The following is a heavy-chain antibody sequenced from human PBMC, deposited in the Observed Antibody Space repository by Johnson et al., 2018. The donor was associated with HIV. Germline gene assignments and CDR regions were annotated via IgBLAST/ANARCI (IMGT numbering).Heavy chain of an antibody. Sequence: QVQLVESGGGLVKPGGSLRLSCAASGFTFSDYYMSWIRQAPGKGLEWVAVISYDGSEKSYVDSVKGRFTISRDNSKNTLYLQMGSLRAEDTAVYYCAKHHDACDIWGQGTMVTVSS. CDR1: GFTFSDYY. J-gene: IGHJ3*02. V-gene: IGHV3-30*18. D-gene: IGHD1-14*01. CDR3: AKHHDACDI. CDR2: ISYDGSEK.